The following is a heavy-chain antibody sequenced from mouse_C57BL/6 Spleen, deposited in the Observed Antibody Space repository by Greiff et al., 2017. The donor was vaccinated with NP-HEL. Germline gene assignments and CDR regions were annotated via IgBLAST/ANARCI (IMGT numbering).Heavy chain of an antibody. CDR2: IYPGSGST. CDR1: GYTFTSYW. J-gene: IGHJ3*01. D-gene: IGHD2-4*01. Sequence: QVQLQQPGAELVKPGASVKMSCKASGYTFTSYWITWVKQRPGQGLEWIGDIYPGSGSTNYNEKFKSKATLTVDTSSSTAYMQLSSLTSEDSAVYYCAREGNYDYDWRPFAYWGQGTLVTVSA. CDR3: AREGNYDYDWRPFAY. V-gene: IGHV1-55*01.